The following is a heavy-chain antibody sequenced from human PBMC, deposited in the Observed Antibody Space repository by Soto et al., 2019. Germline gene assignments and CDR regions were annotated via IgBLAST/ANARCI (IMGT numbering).Heavy chain of an antibody. CDR3: ARHDWNGVDY. V-gene: IGHV4-39*01. CDR1: GGSISRSSYY. D-gene: IGHD1-1*01. Sequence: QLQLQESGPGLVKPSETLSLTCTVSGGSISRSSYYWGWIRQPPGKGLEWIGSIYYSRSTYYNPSLKSRVTISVDTSKNQFSLKLSSVTAADTAVYYCARHDWNGVDYWGQGTLVTVSS. CDR2: IYYSRST. J-gene: IGHJ4*02.